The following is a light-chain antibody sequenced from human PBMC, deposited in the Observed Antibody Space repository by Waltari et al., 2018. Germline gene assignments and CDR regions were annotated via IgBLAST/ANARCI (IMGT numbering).Light chain of an antibody. V-gene: IGKV3-20*01. J-gene: IGKJ4*01. CDR3: QHYDGSVVT. CDR1: QSVTSIA. Sequence: DIVLTQSPGTLSLSPGDSATLSCRASQSVTSIAFTWYQQRPGQAPRLLIYGTSSRATDIPDRFGGSGSGTDFTLTISRLEPEDFAVYFCQHYDGSVVTFGGGTKVEI. CDR2: GTS.